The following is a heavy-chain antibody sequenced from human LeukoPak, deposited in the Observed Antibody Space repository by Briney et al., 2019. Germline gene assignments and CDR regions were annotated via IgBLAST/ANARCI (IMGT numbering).Heavy chain of an antibody. D-gene: IGHD2-21*02. CDR1: GFTFSSYS. V-gene: IGHV3-48*01. CDR3: ARVSRVTALKNWFDP. J-gene: IGHJ5*02. Sequence: PGGSLRLSCAASGFTFSSYSMNWVRQAPGKGLEWVSYISSSGSSIYYADSVKGRFTVSRDNTKNSLCLQMNSLGAEDTAVYYCARVSRVTALKNWFDPWGQGTLVTVSS. CDR2: ISSSGSSI.